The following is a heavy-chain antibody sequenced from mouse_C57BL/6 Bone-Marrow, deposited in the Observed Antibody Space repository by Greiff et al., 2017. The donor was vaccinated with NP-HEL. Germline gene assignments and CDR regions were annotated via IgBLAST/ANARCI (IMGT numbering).Heavy chain of an antibody. CDR3: ARPYYGSSYACFAY. D-gene: IGHD1-1*01. CDR1: GFTFSSYG. J-gene: IGHJ3*01. V-gene: IGHV5-6*01. Sequence: EVQLVESGGDLVKPGGSLKLSCAASGFTFSSYGMSWVRQTPDKRLEWVATISSGGSYTYYPDSVKGRFTISRDNAKNTLYLQMSSLKSEDTAMYYCARPYYGSSYACFAYWGQGTSVTVSA. CDR2: ISSGGSYT.